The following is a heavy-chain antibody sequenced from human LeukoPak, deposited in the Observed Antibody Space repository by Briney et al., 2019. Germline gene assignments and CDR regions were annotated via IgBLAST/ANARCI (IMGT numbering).Heavy chain of an antibody. Sequence: SETLSLTCTVSGGSISSGSYYWSWIRQPAGKGLEWIGRIYTSGSTNYNPSLKSRVTISVDTSKNQFSLKLSSVTAADTAVYYCATDYYDSSGYSRDYWGQGILVTVSS. D-gene: IGHD3-22*01. CDR1: GGSISSGSYY. V-gene: IGHV4-61*02. CDR2: IYTSGST. J-gene: IGHJ4*02. CDR3: ATDYYDSSGYSRDY.